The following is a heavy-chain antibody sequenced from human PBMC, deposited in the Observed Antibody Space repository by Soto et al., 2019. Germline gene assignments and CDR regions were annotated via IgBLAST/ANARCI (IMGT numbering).Heavy chain of an antibody. CDR2: ISNSSSHT. D-gene: IGHD3-9*01. Sequence: GGSLRLSCAASGFTFSTYSMTWVRQAPGKGLEWVSSISNSSSHTYYADSVKGRFTISRDNAKNSLYLQMNSLSAEDTAVYFCARDILTGYTEVYFDYWGQGTLVTVSS. V-gene: IGHV3-21*01. CDR3: ARDILTGYTEVYFDY. J-gene: IGHJ4*02. CDR1: GFTFSTYS.